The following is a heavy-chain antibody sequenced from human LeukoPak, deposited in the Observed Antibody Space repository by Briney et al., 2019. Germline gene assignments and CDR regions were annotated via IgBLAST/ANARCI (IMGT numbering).Heavy chain of an antibody. V-gene: IGHV3-23*01. D-gene: IGHD3-10*01. J-gene: IGHJ4*02. CDR3: AKAYVLLWFGESLFDY. CDR2: ISGSGGST. Sequence: GGSLRLSCAASGFSFSNYGMNWVRQAPGKGLEWVSAISGSGGSTYYADSVKGRFTISRDNSKNTLYLQMNSLRAEDTAVYYCAKAYVLLWFGESLFDYWGQGTLVTVSS. CDR1: GFSFSNYG.